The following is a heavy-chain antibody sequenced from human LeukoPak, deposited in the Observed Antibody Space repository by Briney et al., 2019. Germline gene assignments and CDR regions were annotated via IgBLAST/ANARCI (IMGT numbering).Heavy chain of an antibody. V-gene: IGHV3-23*01. Sequence: PGGSLRLSFATSGFTFSSHALSWVRQAPGKGLVCVSAISGSGRSTYYADPVKGRFTISRDNSKNTLYLQMNSRRAEGRAVYYCAKGIGGKFDYWGQGTLVTVSS. D-gene: IGHD2-15*01. J-gene: IGHJ4*02. CDR1: GFTFSSHA. CDR3: AKGIGGKFDY. CDR2: ISGSGRST.